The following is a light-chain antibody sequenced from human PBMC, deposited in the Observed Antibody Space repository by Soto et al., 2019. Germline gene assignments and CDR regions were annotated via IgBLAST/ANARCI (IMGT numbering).Light chain of an antibody. CDR2: SND. V-gene: IGLV1-44*01. CDR3: AAWDDSLTGPV. Sequence: QSVLTQTPSASGTPGQRVTISCSGSSSNIGSNPVNWYQQLPGSAPRLLIHSNDQRPSGVPDRFSGSKSGTSASLAIIGLESEDEADYYCAAWDDSLTGPVFGGGTKLTVL. CDR1: SSNIGSNP. J-gene: IGLJ2*01.